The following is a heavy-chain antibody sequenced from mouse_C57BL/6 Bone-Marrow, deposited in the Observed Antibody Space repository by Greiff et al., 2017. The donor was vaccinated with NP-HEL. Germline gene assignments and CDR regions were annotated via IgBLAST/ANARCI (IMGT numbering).Heavy chain of an antibody. CDR3: ARGYYGRARSWFAY. J-gene: IGHJ3*01. Sequence: DVKLQESGPGMVKPSQSLSLTCTVTGYSITSGYDWHWIRHFPGNKLEWMGYISYSGSTNYNPSLKSRISITHDTSKNHFFLKLNSVTTEDTATYYCARGYYGRARSWFAYWGQGTLVTVSA. D-gene: IGHD1-1*01. CDR1: GYSITSGYD. CDR2: ISYSGST. V-gene: IGHV3-1*01.